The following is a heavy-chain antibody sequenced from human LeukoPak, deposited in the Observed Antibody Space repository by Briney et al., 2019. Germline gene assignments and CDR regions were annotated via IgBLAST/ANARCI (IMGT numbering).Heavy chain of an antibody. J-gene: IGHJ4*02. CDR3: ARHLSGVTGYTYGRGIDY. D-gene: IGHD5-18*01. CDR2: IKKDGSEK. Sequence: GGSLRLSCAASGFTFSSYWMSWVRQAPGKGLEWVANIKKDGSEKYYVDSVKGRFTTSRDNAKTSLYLQMISLRAEDTAVYYCARHLSGVTGYTYGRGIDYWGQGTLVTVSS. V-gene: IGHV3-7*01. CDR1: GFTFSSYW.